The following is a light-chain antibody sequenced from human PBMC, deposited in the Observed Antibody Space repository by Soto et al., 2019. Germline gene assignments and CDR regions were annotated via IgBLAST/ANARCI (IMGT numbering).Light chain of an antibody. J-gene: IGLJ2*01. V-gene: IGLV2-23*02. CDR3: CSYAGSATFT. CDR2: ATN. CDR1: SSDVGKYNL. Sequence: QSALTQPASVSGSPGQSITISCAGTSSDVGKYNLVSWYQQHPGKAPKLMIYATNKRPSGVSNRFSGSKSGNTASLTISGLQAEDEAKYYCCSYAGSATFTFGGGTNLTVL.